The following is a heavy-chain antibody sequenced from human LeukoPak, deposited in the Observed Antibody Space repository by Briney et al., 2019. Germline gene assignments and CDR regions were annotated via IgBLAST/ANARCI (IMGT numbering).Heavy chain of an antibody. CDR3: ANDAEGSFDY. V-gene: IGHV3-23*01. CDR2: ISGSGGST. CDR1: GFTFSSYA. J-gene: IGHJ4*02. Sequence: QPGGSLILSCAASGFTFSSYAMSGVRQAPGKGREWVSAISGSGGSTYYADSVKGRFNIYRDNSKNTLYLQMNSLRAEDTAVYYCANDAEGSFDYWGQGTLVTVSS.